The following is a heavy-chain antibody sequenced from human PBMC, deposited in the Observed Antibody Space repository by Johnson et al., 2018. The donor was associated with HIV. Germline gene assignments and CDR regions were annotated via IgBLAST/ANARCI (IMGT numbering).Heavy chain of an antibody. J-gene: IGHJ3*02. CDR3: AREDPLEVHGYGGDGFDI. CDR1: GFTFSSYG. V-gene: IGHV3-30*02. D-gene: IGHD3-16*01. Sequence: QVQLVESGGGVVQPGGSLRLSCAVSGFTFSSYGMHWVRQAPGKGLEWVAFIQYDGSNKYYADSVKGRFTISRDNAKNALYLQMNRLRAEDTALYYCAREDPLEVHGYGGDGFDIWGQGTMVTVAS. CDR2: IQYDGSNK.